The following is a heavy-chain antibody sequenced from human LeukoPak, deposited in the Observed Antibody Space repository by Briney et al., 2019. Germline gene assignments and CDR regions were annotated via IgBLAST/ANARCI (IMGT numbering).Heavy chain of an antibody. CDR2: VNQGGREK. J-gene: IGHJ4*02. CDR3: ARLRGDYYFDC. V-gene: IGHV3-7*05. Sequence: GRSLRLSCGASGFTFSSYWMSWVRQAPGKGLEWVANVNQGGREKSYVDSVKGRFTISRDNAKKSLYLQMNSLRAEDTAVYYCARLRGDYYFDCWGQGTLVTVSS. CDR1: GFTFSSYW. D-gene: IGHD3-16*01.